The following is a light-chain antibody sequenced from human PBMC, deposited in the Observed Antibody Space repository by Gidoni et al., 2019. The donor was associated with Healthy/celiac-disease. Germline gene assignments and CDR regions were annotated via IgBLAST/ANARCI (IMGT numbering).Light chain of an antibody. CDR1: QSVSSY. V-gene: IGKV3-11*01. J-gene: IGKJ3*01. CDR3: QQRSNWPRT. Sequence: EIVLTQSPATLSLSPGERATLSCRASQSVSSYLAWYQQKPGQAPSLLIYDASNRATGIPARFSGSVSGTDFTLTISSLEPEDFAVYYCQQRSNWPRTFXPXTKVDIK. CDR2: DAS.